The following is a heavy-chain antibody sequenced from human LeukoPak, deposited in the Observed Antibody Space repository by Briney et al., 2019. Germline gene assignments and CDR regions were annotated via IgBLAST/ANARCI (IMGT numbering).Heavy chain of an antibody. CDR1: GYTFTGYY. J-gene: IGHJ4*02. Sequence: ASVKVSCKASGYTFTGYYMHWVRQAPGQGLEWMGWISAYNGNTNYAQKFQGRVTMTTDTSTSTAYMELRSLRSDDTAVYYCARRYENYDFWSGPLTTEYYFDYWGQGTLVTVSS. V-gene: IGHV1-18*04. CDR3: ARRYENYDFWSGPLTTEYYFDY. CDR2: ISAYNGNT. D-gene: IGHD3-3*01.